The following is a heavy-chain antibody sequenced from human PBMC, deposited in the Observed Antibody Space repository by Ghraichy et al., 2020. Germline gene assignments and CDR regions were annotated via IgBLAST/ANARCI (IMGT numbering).Heavy chain of an antibody. J-gene: IGHJ4*02. D-gene: IGHD3-9*01. Sequence: RGSLRLSCAASGFTFSSYAMSWVRQAPGKGLEWVSAISGSGGSTYYADSVKGRFTISRDNSKNTLYLQMNSLRAEDTAIYYCAKEVQNSKLRYFDWPLGDYWGQGTLVTVSS. CDR3: AKEVQNSKLRYFDWPLGDY. CDR1: GFTFSSYA. V-gene: IGHV3-23*01. CDR2: ISGSGGST.